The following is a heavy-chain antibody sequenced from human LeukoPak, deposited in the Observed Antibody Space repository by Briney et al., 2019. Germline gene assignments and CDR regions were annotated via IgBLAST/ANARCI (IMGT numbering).Heavy chain of an antibody. D-gene: IGHD4-17*01. V-gene: IGHV3-7*03. J-gene: IGHJ4*02. CDR1: GFTFSSYW. CDR2: IKQDGSEK. CDR3: ARGQTTVTN. Sequence: GGSLRLSCAASGFTFSSYWMSWVRQASGKGLEWVANIKQDGSEKYYVDSVKGRFTISRDNAKNSLYLQMSSLRAEDTAVYFCARGQTTVTNWGQGTLVTVSS.